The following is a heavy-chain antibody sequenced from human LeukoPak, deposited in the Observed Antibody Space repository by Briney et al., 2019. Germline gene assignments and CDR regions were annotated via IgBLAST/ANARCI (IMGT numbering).Heavy chain of an antibody. D-gene: IGHD3-10*01. CDR2: ISAYNGNT. CDR1: GGTFSSYA. J-gene: IGHJ4*02. Sequence: ASVKVSCKASGGTFSSYAISWVRQAPGQGLEWMGWISAYNGNTNYAQKLQGRVTMTTDTSTSTAYMELRSLRSDDTAVYYCARVHYGITMVRGVIITTNDYWGQGTLVTVSS. V-gene: IGHV1-18*01. CDR3: ARVHYGITMVRGVIITTNDY.